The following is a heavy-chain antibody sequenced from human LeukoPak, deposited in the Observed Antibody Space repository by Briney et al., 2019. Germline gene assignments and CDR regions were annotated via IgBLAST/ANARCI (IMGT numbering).Heavy chain of an antibody. Sequence: GESLKISCKGSGYNFTSYWIGWVRQTPGKGLEWMGIIYPGDSDTRYSPSFQGQVTISADKSISTAYLQVSSLKASDTAMYYCARRTRDHYYGWGSYYNDYWGQGTLVTVSS. CDR2: IYPGDSDT. D-gene: IGHD3-10*01. CDR3: ARRTRDHYYGWGSYYNDY. J-gene: IGHJ4*02. CDR1: GYNFTSYW. V-gene: IGHV5-51*01.